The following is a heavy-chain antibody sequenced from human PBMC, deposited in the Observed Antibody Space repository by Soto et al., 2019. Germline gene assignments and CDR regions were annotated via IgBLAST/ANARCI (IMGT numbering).Heavy chain of an antibody. CDR3: ARAYYDFHNWFDP. D-gene: IGHD3-3*01. CDR2: IYYSGST. CDR1: GGSISSYY. Sequence: SETLSLTCTVSGGSISSYYWSWIRQPPGKGLEWIGYIYYSGSTNYNPSLKSRVTISVDTSKNQFSLKLSSVTAADTAVYYCARAYYDFHNWFDPWGQGTLVTVSS. J-gene: IGHJ5*02. V-gene: IGHV4-59*01.